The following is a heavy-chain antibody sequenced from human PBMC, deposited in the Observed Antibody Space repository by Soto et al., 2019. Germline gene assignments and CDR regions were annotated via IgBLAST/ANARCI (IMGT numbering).Heavy chain of an antibody. V-gene: IGHV1-3*01. CDR1: GLTFSTYA. Sequence: GASVKVSCKASGLTFSTYAIHWVRQAPGQRLEWMGWINAGNGNTRYSQKFQGRVTLTRDTSASTAYMDLSSLRSEDTAIYYCARAISGYVTWGQGTLVTVSS. D-gene: IGHD5-12*01. J-gene: IGHJ5*02. CDR3: ARAISGYVT. CDR2: INAGNGNT.